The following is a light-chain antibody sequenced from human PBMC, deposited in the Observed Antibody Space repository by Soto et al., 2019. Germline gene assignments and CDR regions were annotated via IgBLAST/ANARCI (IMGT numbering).Light chain of an antibody. V-gene: IGKV3-15*01. CDR1: QSVSSN. CDR2: GAS. Sequence: EIVMTQSPATLSVSPGERATLSCRASQSVSSNLASYQQKPGQAPRLLIYGASTSTTGIPARLSGSGSGTEFTLTISSLQSEDFAVYYCQQYNNGPPTFGGGTKVEIK. CDR3: QQYNNGPPT. J-gene: IGKJ4*01.